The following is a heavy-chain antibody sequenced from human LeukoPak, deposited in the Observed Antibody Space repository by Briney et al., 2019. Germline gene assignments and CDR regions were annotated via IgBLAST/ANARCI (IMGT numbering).Heavy chain of an antibody. CDR3: ARVAPQIVVVIIWRAFDI. J-gene: IGHJ3*02. D-gene: IGHD3-22*01. V-gene: IGHV4-34*01. Sequence: SETLSLTCAVYGGSFSGYYWSWIRQPPGKGLEWIGEINHSGSTNYNPSLKSRVTISVDTSKNQFSLKLSSVTAADTAVYYCARVAPQIVVVIIWRAFDIWGQGTMVTVSS. CDR1: GGSFSGYY. CDR2: INHSGST.